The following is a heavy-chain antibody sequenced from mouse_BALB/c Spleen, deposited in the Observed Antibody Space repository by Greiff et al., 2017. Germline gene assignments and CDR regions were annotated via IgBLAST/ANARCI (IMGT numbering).Heavy chain of an antibody. CDR2: ISSGSSTI. D-gene: IGHD1-1*01. CDR3: ARSGHYYGSSYDYFDY. Sequence: EVKLVESGGGLVQPGGSRKLSCAASGFTFSSFGMHWVRQAPEKGLEWVAYISSGSSTIYYADTVKGRFTISRDNPKNTLFLQMTSLRSEDTAMYYCARSGHYYGSSYDYFDYWGQGTTLTVSS. V-gene: IGHV5-17*02. CDR1: GFTFSSFG. J-gene: IGHJ2*01.